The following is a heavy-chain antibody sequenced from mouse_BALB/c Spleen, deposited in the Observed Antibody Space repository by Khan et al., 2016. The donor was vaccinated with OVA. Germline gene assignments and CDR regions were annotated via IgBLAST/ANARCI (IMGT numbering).Heavy chain of an antibody. J-gene: IGHJ3*01. CDR1: GFSLTTYG. CDR2: IWAGGST. Sequence: QVQLKESGPGLVPPSQSLSITCTVSGFSLTTYGVHWVRQPPGKGLEWLVVIWAGGSTNHNSALMSRMSISKDDSKSQVFLKMNSLQTDDTAMYXCARAFYNGAWFAYWGQGTLVTVSA. CDR3: ARAFYNGAWFAY. V-gene: IGHV2-9*02. D-gene: IGHD1-3*01.